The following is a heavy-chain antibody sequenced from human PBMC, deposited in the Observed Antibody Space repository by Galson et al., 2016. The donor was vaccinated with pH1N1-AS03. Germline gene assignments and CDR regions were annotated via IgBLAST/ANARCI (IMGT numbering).Heavy chain of an antibody. CDR3: AKDRNDYRLHYFSGSDV. D-gene: IGHD1-1*01. J-gene: IGHJ6*02. CDR1: GFTFTDFA. CDR2: TSSSGGST. V-gene: IGHV3-23*01. Sequence: SLRLSCAPSGFTFTDFAVSWVRQAPGRGLEWVSATSSSGGSTYYAESVKGRFTISRDYSKNTVDLQMNSLRAEYTAVYYCAKDRNDYRLHYFSGSDVWGQGTTVIVSS.